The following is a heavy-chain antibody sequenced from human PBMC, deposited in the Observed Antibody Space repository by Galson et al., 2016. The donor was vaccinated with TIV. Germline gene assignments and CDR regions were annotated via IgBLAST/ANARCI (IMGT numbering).Heavy chain of an antibody. CDR2: INGDGRSS. CDR1: GFTFRSYW. V-gene: IGHV3-74*01. CDR3: ARALDYFKSSAYSYRSDFYYYAMDA. J-gene: IGHJ6*02. Sequence: SLRLSCAASGFTFRSYWMHWVRQAPGKGPMWVARINGDGRSSDYADSVEGRFTISRDNAKTTLSLQMNSLRAEDTAVYFCARALDYFKSSAYSYRSDFYYYAMDAWGLGTTVTVSS. D-gene: IGHD2/OR15-2a*01.